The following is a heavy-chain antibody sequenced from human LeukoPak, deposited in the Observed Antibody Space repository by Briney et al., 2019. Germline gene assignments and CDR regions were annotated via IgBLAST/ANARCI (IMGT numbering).Heavy chain of an antibody. D-gene: IGHD3-9*01. V-gene: IGHV1-3*01. CDR1: GYTFTSYA. CDR2: INAGNGNT. Sequence: ASVKVSCKASGYTFTSYAMHWVRQAPGQRLEWMGWINAGNGNTKYSQMFQGRVTITRDTSASTAYMELSSLRSEDTAVYYCARAVLRYFDWLLGFDYWGQGTLVTVSS. J-gene: IGHJ4*02. CDR3: ARAVLRYFDWLLGFDY.